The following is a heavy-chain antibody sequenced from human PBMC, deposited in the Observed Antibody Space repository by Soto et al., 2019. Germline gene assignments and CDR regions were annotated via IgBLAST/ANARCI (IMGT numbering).Heavy chain of an antibody. J-gene: IGHJ6*02. Sequence: QVQLVESGGGVVQPGRSRRLSCVVSGFTFSTYGMHWVRQAPGKGLEWVAVIWHDGNRKYYVDSVKGRFTISRDDSENTLHLQMSSLRVEDAAVYYCVRDSGLYGLDVWGQGTTVTVSS. V-gene: IGHV3-33*01. CDR2: IWHDGNRK. CDR3: VRDSGLYGLDV. CDR1: GFTFSTYG. D-gene: IGHD3-10*01.